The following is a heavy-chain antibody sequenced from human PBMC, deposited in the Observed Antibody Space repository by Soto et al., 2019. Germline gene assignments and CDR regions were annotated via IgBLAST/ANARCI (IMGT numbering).Heavy chain of an antibody. D-gene: IGHD3-10*01. V-gene: IGHV4-59*12. CDR2: IYHSGST. Sequence: PSETLSLTCTVSGASISTYYWSWIRQTQGKGLEWIGEIYHSGSTNYNPPLKSRVTISVDKSKYQFSLKLSSVTAADTAVYYCASFSITMVRGPTELWFDPWGQGTLVTVS. CDR3: ASFSITMVRGPTELWFDP. J-gene: IGHJ5*02. CDR1: GASISTYY.